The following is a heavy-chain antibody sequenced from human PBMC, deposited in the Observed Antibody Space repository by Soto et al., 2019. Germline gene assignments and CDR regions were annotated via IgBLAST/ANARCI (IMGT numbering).Heavy chain of an antibody. CDR2: INTDGSST. J-gene: IGHJ6*02. D-gene: IGHD3-9*01. V-gene: IGHV3-74*01. Sequence: GGSLRLSCAASGLTFRSYWMHWVRQAPGKGLVWVSRINTDGSSTSYADSVKGRFTISRDNAKNTLYLQMNSLRAEDTAVYYCARDPLTGGYFDWLPTPYYYYGMDVWGQGTTVTVSS. CDR3: ARDPLTGGYFDWLPTPYYYYGMDV. CDR1: GLTFRSYW.